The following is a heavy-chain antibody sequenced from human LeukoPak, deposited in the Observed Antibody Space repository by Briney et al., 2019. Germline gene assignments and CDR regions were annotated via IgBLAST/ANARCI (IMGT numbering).Heavy chain of an antibody. Sequence: SETLSLTCAVYGGSFSGYYWSWIRQAPGKGLEWVGEINHSGSTNYNPSLKSRVTISVDTSKNQFSLKLSSVTAADTAVYYCARGRVRWSFDYWGQGTLVTVSS. J-gene: IGHJ4*02. CDR3: ARGRVRWSFDY. CDR2: INHSGST. D-gene: IGHD4-23*01. V-gene: IGHV4-34*01. CDR1: GGSFSGYY.